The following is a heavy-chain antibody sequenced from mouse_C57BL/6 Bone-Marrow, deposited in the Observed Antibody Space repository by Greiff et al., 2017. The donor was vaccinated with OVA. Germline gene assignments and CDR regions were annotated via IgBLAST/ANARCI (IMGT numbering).Heavy chain of an antibody. CDR2: ISSGSSTI. D-gene: IGHD2-2*01. Sequence: EVKLVESGGGLVKPGGSLKLSCAASGFTFSDYGMHWVRQAPEKGLEWVAYISSGSSTIYYADTVKGRFTISRDNAKNTLFLQMTSLRSEDTAMYYCARNGYYFDVWGTGTTVTVSS. CDR1: GFTFSDYG. CDR3: ARNGYYFDV. J-gene: IGHJ1*03. V-gene: IGHV5-17*01.